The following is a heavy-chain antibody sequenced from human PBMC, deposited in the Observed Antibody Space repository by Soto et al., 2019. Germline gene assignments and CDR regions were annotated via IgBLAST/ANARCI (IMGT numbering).Heavy chain of an antibody. J-gene: IGHJ4*02. CDR3: ARGATVTQYDY. CDR2: GSYSGTT. Sequence: PSETLSLTCTVSGVSVGSGSFYWAWIRQPPGKGLEWIGFGSYSGTTNYKPSLKSRVTISVDTSRSQISLKVSSLTAADTAVYYCARGATVTQYDYWGQGTMVTVYS. D-gene: IGHD4-17*01. CDR1: GVSVGSGSFY. V-gene: IGHV4-61*01.